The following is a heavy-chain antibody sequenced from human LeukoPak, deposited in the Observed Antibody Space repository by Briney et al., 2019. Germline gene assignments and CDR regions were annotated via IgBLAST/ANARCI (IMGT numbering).Heavy chain of an antibody. CDR2: IYYSGST. CDR1: GGSISSGGYY. V-gene: IGHV4-31*03. Sequence: PSQTLSLTCTVSGGSISSGGYYWSSIRQHPGKGLEWIGYIYYSGSTYYNPSLKSRVTISVDTSKNQFSLKLSSVTAADTAVYYCARGVVVVAAVDYWGQGTLVTVSS. D-gene: IGHD2-15*01. CDR3: ARGVVVVAAVDY. J-gene: IGHJ4*02.